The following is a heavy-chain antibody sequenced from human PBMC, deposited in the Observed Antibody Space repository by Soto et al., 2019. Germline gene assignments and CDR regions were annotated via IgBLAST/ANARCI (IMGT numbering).Heavy chain of an antibody. D-gene: IGHD2-2*01. CDR2: ISGYNGNT. V-gene: IGHV1-18*01. Sequence: ASVKVSCKASGYMFPSYGITWVRQTPGQGLEWMGWISGYNGNTNYAEKFQGRVTLTTDTSTTTAHLELRSLTSDDTAVYYCARDQRKNVVVVPAAYYYYYMDAWGKGTTVTVSS. CDR1: GYMFPSYG. CDR3: ARDQRKNVVVVPAAYYYYYMDA. J-gene: IGHJ6*03.